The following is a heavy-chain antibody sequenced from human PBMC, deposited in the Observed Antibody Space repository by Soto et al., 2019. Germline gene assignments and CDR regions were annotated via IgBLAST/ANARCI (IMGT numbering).Heavy chain of an antibody. Sequence: EVQLVESGGGLVQPGRSLRLSCAASGFTFDEYAMHWVRQRPGRGLEWVSGITWNSDEIGYPDSVKGRFSISRDNAKKYLYLQMNSLRPADTAVYYCAASRGFDSSGYSGYYYGMDVWGQGTTVTVSS. CDR2: ITWNSDEI. CDR3: AASRGFDSSGYSGYYYGMDV. J-gene: IGHJ6*02. D-gene: IGHD3-22*01. V-gene: IGHV3-9*01. CDR1: GFTFDEYA.